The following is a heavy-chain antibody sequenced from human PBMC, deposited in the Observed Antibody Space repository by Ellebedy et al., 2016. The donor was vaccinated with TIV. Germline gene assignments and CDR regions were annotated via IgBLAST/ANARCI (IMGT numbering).Heavy chain of an antibody. Sequence: SETLSLTCAVYGGSFTGYYYSWIRQPPGKGLEWIGEINQSGSATYNPSLKGRLTISVDMSKNQFSLRLTSVTAADTAVYYCAEGRSGWYYFDYWGQGTLVTVSS. J-gene: IGHJ4*02. D-gene: IGHD6-19*01. CDR1: GGSFTGYY. V-gene: IGHV4-34*01. CDR2: INQSGSA. CDR3: AEGRSGWYYFDY.